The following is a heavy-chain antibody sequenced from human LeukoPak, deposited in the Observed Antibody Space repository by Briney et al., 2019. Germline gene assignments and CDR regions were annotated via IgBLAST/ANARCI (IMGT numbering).Heavy chain of an antibody. Sequence: SETLSLTCTVYGGSFSGYYWSWIRQPPGKGLEWIGEINHSGSTNYNPSLKSRVTISVDTSKNQFSLKMSSVTAEDTAVYYCARTPRGVFHRGHYYYYMDVWGKGTTVTVSS. CDR3: ARTPRGVFHRGHYYYYMDV. V-gene: IGHV4-34*01. J-gene: IGHJ6*03. CDR1: GGSFSGYY. CDR2: INHSGST. D-gene: IGHD1-26*01.